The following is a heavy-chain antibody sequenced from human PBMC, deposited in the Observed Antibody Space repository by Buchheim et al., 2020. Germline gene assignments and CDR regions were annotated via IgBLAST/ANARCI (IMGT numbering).Heavy chain of an antibody. J-gene: IGHJ4*02. CDR1: GGSISSSSYY. Sequence: QLQLQGSGPGLVKPSETLFLTCTVSGGSISSSSYYWGWIRQPPGKGLEWIGSIYYSGSSYYNPPLKSRVTISVEPPKNQFSLKLSSVTAADTAVYYCARHKSSSWRHQRFAYFDYWGQGTL. CDR2: IYYSGSS. CDR3: ARHKSSSWRHQRFAYFDY. V-gene: IGHV4-39*01. D-gene: IGHD6-13*01.